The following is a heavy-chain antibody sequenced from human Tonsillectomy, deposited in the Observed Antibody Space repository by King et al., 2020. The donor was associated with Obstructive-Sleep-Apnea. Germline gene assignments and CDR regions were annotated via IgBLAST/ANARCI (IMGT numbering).Heavy chain of an antibody. D-gene: IGHD1-7*01. Sequence: VQLVESGGGFVQPGGSLRLSFAASGFTFRSYSMNWVRQAPGKGLEWVSYISSSSSTIYYADSVKCRFTISRDNAKNSLFLQQNSLRAEDTAVYYCSRALPGTTFSWSPPYYYYGMDVWGQGTTVTVSS. CDR3: SRALPGTTFSWSPPYYYYGMDV. V-gene: IGHV3-48*04. J-gene: IGHJ6*02. CDR1: GFTFRSYS. CDR2: ISSSSSTI.